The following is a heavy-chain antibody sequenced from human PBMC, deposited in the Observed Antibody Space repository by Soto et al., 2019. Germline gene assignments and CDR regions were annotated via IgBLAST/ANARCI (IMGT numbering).Heavy chain of an antibody. J-gene: IGHJ3*01. CDR2: ISAYNGNT. D-gene: IGHD3-22*01. Sequence: RWVQQSTGQGLVWMGWISAYNGNTNYAQKLQGRVTMTTDTSTSTAYMELRSLRSDDTAVYYCARGHYSESSSYWSSGAFAFWGQGTMVTVSS. V-gene: IGHV1-18*01. CDR3: ARGHYSESSSYWSSGAFAF.